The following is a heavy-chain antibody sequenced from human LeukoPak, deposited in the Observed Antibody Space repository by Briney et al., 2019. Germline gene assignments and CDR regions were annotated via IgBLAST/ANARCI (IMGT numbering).Heavy chain of an antibody. Sequence: ASVKVSFKASGYTFTYYYMHWVRQAPGQGLEWMGWINPNSGGTNYAQKFQGRVTMTRDTSISTAYMELSRLRSDDTAVYYCARLYSARAFDYWGQGTLVTVSS. V-gene: IGHV1-2*02. CDR1: GYTFTYYY. CDR2: INPNSGGT. D-gene: IGHD6-13*01. CDR3: ARLYSARAFDY. J-gene: IGHJ4*02.